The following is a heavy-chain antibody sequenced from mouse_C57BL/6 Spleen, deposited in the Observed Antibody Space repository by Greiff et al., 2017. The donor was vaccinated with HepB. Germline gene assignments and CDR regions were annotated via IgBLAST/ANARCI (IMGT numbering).Heavy chain of an antibody. D-gene: IGHD1-1*01. V-gene: IGHV1-53*01. J-gene: IGHJ2*01. Sequence: QVQLQQPGTELVKPGASVKLSCKASGYTFTSYWMHWVKQRPGQGLEWIGNINPSNGGTNYNEKFKSKATLTVDKSSSTAYMQLSSLTSEDSAVYSCARPFITTVVPLDYWGQGTTLTVSS. CDR1: GYTFTSYW. CDR2: INPSNGGT. CDR3: ARPFITTVVPLDY.